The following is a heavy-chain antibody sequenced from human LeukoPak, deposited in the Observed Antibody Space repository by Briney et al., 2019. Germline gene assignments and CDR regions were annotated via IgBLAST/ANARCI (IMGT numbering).Heavy chain of an antibody. CDR2: IYSGGST. V-gene: IGHV3-66*01. CDR3: ARDAGGYGMDV. CDR1: GFTVSSNY. Sequence: GGSLRLSCAASGFTVSSNYMSWVRQAPGKGLEWVSVIYSGGSTYYSDSVKGRFTISRDNSKNTLYLQMNSLRAEDTAVYYCARDAGGYGMDVWGQGTTVTVSS. D-gene: IGHD2-8*02. J-gene: IGHJ6*02.